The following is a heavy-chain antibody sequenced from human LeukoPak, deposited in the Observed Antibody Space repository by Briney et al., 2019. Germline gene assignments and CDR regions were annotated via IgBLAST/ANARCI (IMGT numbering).Heavy chain of an antibody. CDR3: ANTFSYDFWSGYQPFDY. J-gene: IGHJ4*02. CDR2: ISGSGGST. D-gene: IGHD3-3*01. V-gene: IGHV3-23*01. Sequence: PGGSLRLSCAASGFTFSSYAMSWARQAPGKGLEWVSAISGSGGSTYYADSVKGRFTISRDNSKNTLYLQMNSLRAEDTAVYYCANTFSYDFWSGYQPFDYWGQGNLVTVSS. CDR1: GFTFSSYA.